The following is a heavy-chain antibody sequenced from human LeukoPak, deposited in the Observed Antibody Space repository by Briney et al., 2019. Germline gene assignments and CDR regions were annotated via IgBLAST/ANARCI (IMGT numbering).Heavy chain of an antibody. CDR3: ATVYYYGSGSYPPVPYYYYYMDV. CDR2: MNPNSGNT. CDR1: GYTFTSYD. D-gene: IGHD3-10*01. V-gene: IGHV1-8*01. J-gene: IGHJ6*03. Sequence: GASVKVSCKASGYTFTSYDINWVRQATGQGLEWMGWMNPNSGNTGYAQKFQGRVTMTRSTSISTAYMELSSLRSEDTAVYYCATVYYYGSGSYPPVPYYYYYMDVWGKGTTVTVSS.